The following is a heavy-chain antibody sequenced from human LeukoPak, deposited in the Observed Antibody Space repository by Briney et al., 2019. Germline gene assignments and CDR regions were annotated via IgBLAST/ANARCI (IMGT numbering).Heavy chain of an antibody. CDR3: AGERGEEYSSGWYKRNYFDN. CDR1: GGSISSGGYY. CDR2: GDYSGGT. V-gene: IGHV4-39*07. J-gene: IGHJ4*02. D-gene: IGHD6-19*01. Sequence: SETLSLTCTVSGGSISSGGYYWSWIRQPPGKGLEWIASGDYSGGTYYNPSLESRVAISADMSKNQFSLKLTSVTGADTAVYYCAGERGEEYSSGWYKRNYFDNWGQGIRVTVSS.